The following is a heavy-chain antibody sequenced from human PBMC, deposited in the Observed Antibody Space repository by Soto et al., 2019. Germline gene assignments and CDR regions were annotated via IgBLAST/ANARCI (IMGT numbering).Heavy chain of an antibody. J-gene: IGHJ4*02. CDR1: GFTVSSKY. CDR2: IYGGGTT. D-gene: IGHD6-19*01. Sequence: EVQLVESGGGLIQPGGSLRLSCAASGFTVSSKYMTWVRQAPGKGLEWVSVIYGGGTTYYADSVKGRFTISRDNSKNTLYLQINSLRAEDPALYHCVQTTGWPGFDFWGQGTLVTVSS. V-gene: IGHV3-53*01. CDR3: VQTTGWPGFDF.